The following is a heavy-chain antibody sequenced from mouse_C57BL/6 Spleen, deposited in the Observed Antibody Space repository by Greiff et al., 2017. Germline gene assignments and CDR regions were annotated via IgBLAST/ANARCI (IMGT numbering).Heavy chain of an antibody. CDR2: IYPRDGST. CDR3: ARRVYGYDGGYYFDY. Sequence: QVQLQQSGPELVKPGASVKLSCKASGYTFTSYDINWVKQRPGQGLEWIGWIYPRDGSTKYKEKFKGKATLTVDTSSSTAYMELHSLTSEDSAVYFCARRVYGYDGGYYFDYWGQGTTLTVSS. V-gene: IGHV1-85*01. D-gene: IGHD2-2*01. CDR1: GYTFTSYD. J-gene: IGHJ2*01.